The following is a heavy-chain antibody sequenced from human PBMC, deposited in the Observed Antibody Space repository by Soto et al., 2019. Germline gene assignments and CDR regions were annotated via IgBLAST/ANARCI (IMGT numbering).Heavy chain of an antibody. CDR3: ARREIQGPIDY. CDR2: TYYSGTT. V-gene: IGHV4-28*01. CDR1: GYSISSSNW. Sequence: QVQLQESGPGLVKPSDTLSLTCAVSGYSISSSNWWGWIRQPPGKGMEWIGYTYYSGTTYYNPFLKSRVTMSVDTSKNQSSLKLTSVTAVDTAVYYCARREIQGPIDYWGQGTLVTVSS. J-gene: IGHJ4*02. D-gene: IGHD1-26*01.